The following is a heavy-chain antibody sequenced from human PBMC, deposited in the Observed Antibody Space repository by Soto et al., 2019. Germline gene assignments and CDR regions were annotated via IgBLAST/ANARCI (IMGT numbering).Heavy chain of an antibody. D-gene: IGHD1-7*01. CDR3: AKDRVGGTFYTPLGF. CDR1: GFNFDNYG. CDR2: ITYDGSNK. J-gene: IGHJ4*02. Sequence: GGSLRLSCQASGFNFDNYGMHWVRQAPGKGLEWVAVITYDGSNKYYADSVKGRFTISRDNSKNTLSLHLNTLKPEDTAVYHCAKDRVGGTFYTPLGFWGQGTLVTSPQ. V-gene: IGHV3-30*18.